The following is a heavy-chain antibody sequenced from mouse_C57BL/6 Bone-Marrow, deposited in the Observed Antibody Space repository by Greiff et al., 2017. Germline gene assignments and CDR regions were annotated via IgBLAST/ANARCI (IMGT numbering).Heavy chain of an antibody. CDR1: GYSFTDYN. CDR2: INPNYGTT. V-gene: IGHV1-39*01. CDR3: ARCYDYDYAMDN. D-gene: IGHD2-4*01. J-gene: IGHJ4*01. Sequence: EVKLVESGPELVKPGASVKISCKASGYSFTDYNMNWVKQSNGKSLEWIGVINPNYGTTSYNQKFKGKATLTVDQSSSTSYMQLNSLTSEDSAVYSCARCYDYDYAMDNWGQGTSVTVSS.